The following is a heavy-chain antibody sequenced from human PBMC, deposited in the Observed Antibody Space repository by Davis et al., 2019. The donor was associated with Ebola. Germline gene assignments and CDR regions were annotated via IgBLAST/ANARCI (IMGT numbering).Heavy chain of an antibody. CDR1: ESPFNGHG. CDR3: ARGALRRDGYNFDY. J-gene: IGHJ4*02. CDR2: ISDGGSNT. D-gene: IGHD5-24*01. V-gene: IGHV3-30*03. Sequence: GESLKISCAASESPFNGHGMHRVRQAAGKGLEWVAGISDGGSNTYYADSVKGRFTISRDNSENILYLQMNSLRADDTAVYYCARGALRRDGYNFDYWGQGTLVTVSS.